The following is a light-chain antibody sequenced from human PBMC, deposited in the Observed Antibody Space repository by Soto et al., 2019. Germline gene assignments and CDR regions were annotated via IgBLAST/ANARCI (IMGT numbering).Light chain of an antibody. Sequence: QSVLTQPPSASGTPGQRVTISCSGRSSNIGRNTVNWYQQLPGTAPKLLIYGNNQRPSGVPDRFSGSKSGTSASLAISGLQSEDEADYYCAAWDDSLNGPVFGGGTKLTVL. CDR3: AAWDDSLNGPV. CDR2: GNN. V-gene: IGLV1-44*01. CDR1: SSNIGRNT. J-gene: IGLJ3*02.